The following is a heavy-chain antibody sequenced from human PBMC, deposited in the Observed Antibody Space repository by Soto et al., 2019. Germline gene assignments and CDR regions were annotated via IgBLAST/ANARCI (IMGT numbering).Heavy chain of an antibody. CDR2: INPNSGGT. V-gene: IGHV1-2*02. CDR1: GYTFTGYY. CDR3: ARDGSYCSSTSCYPRDWFDP. D-gene: IGHD2-2*01. J-gene: IGHJ5*02. Sequence: ASVKVSCKASGYTFTGYYMHWVRQAPGQGLEWMGWINPNSGGTKYAQKFQGRVTMTRDTSISTAYMELSRLRSDDTAVYYCARDGSYCSSTSCYPRDWFDPWGQGTLVTVSS.